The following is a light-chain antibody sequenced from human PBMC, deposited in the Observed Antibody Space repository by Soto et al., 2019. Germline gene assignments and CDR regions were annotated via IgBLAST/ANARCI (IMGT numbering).Light chain of an antibody. J-gene: IGLJ1*01. CDR1: SSDVGGYNY. CDR3: CSYAGSFYV. Sequence: QSVLTQPRSVSGSPEQSVTISCTGTSSDVGGYNYVSWYQQHPGKAPKLMIYDVSERPSGVPDRFSGSKSGNTASLTISGLQAEDEADYYCCSYAGSFYVFGTGTKLTVL. CDR2: DVS. V-gene: IGLV2-11*01.